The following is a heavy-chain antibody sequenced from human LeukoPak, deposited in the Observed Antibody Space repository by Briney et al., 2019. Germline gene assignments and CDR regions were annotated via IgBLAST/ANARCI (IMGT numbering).Heavy chain of an antibody. J-gene: IGHJ4*02. V-gene: IGHV3-21*01. CDR1: GFTFSSYS. CDR3: ARGPEVTGRESGDY. D-gene: IGHD4-11*01. Sequence: GGSLRLSCAASGFTFSSYSTNWVRQAPGKGLEWVSSISSSSSYIYYADSVKGRFTISRDNAKNSLYLQMNSLRAEDTAVYYCARGPEVTGRESGDYWGQGTLVTVSS. CDR2: ISSSSSYI.